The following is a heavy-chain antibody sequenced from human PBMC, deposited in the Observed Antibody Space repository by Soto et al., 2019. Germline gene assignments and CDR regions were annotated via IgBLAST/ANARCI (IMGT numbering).Heavy chain of an antibody. J-gene: IGHJ5*02. CDR3: ARDGTAGYSSSSGVS. CDR1: GGTFSSYA. V-gene: IGHV1-69*12. Sequence: QVQLVQSGTEVKKPGSSVKVSSKASGGTFSSYAISWVRQAPGQGLEWMGGIIPIFGTANYAQKFQGRVTITADESTSTAYMELSSLRSEDTAVYYCARDGTAGYSSSSGVSWGQGTLVTVSS. D-gene: IGHD6-6*01. CDR2: IIPIFGTA.